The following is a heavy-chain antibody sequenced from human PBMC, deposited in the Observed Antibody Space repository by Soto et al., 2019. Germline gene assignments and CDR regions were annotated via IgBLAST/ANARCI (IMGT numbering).Heavy chain of an antibody. CDR3: ARHHVRGRTIAGAAEF. CDR1: GGSFSGYY. D-gene: IGHD6-13*01. J-gene: IGHJ4*02. Sequence: QVQLQQWGAGLLKPSETLSLTCAVYGGSFSGYYWSWIRQPPGKGLEWIGEINHSGNTNYNPSPKSRVTISVDPSKTQLFLNLSSVTAADTAMYYCARHHVRGRTIAGAAEFWGQGTLVTVSS. V-gene: IGHV4-34*01. CDR2: INHSGNT.